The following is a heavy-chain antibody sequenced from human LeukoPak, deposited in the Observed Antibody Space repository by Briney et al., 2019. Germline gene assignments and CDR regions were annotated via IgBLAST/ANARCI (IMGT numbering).Heavy chain of an antibody. CDR1: GGSISSYY. D-gene: IGHD5-18*01. J-gene: IGHJ3*01. CDR3: ARIPTDTTMGRRAFDV. Sequence: SETLSLTCTVSGGSISSYYWNRIRHPPGQGLEWIGYMYYTGSANYNPSLRSRVTIAVDTSKNQVSLKLSSVTAADTAIYYCARIPTDTTMGRRAFDVWGQGTMVTDSS. CDR2: MYYTGSA. V-gene: IGHV4-59*01.